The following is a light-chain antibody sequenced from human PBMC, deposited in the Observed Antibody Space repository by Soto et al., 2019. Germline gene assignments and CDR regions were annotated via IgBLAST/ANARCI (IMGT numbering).Light chain of an antibody. J-gene: IGKJ1*01. CDR1: QTISSW. CDR2: KAS. CDR3: QQYNSYPWT. Sequence: DIQLTQSPSFLSASVGDRVTITCRASQTISSWLAWYQQKPGKAPKLLIYKASTLKSGVPSRFSGSGSGTEFTLTITSLQPDDFATYYCQQYNSYPWTFGQGTKVDIK. V-gene: IGKV1-5*03.